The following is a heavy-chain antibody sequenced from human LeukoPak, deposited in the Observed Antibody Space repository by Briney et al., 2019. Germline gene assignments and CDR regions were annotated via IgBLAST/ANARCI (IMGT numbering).Heavy chain of an antibody. Sequence: NSGGPLRLSCAASGFTFSDYYMSWIRQAPGKGLEWVSYISSSGSTIYYADSVKGRFTISGDNAKNSLYLQMNSLRAEDTAVYYCARYFLAPPPHYYYYYMDVWGKGTTVTVSS. CDR3: ARYFLAPPPHYYYYYMDV. CDR2: ISSSGSTI. J-gene: IGHJ6*03. CDR1: GFTFSDYY. V-gene: IGHV3-11*04. D-gene: IGHD3-3*01.